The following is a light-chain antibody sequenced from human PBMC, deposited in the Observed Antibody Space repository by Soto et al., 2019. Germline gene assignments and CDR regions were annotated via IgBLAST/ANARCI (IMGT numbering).Light chain of an antibody. V-gene: IGKV3-15*01. CDR2: GAS. CDR3: QQYGSSPWT. CDR1: QSVRSN. J-gene: IGKJ1*01. Sequence: EIVMTQSPATLSVSPGERATLSCRASQSVRSNLAWYQQKPGQAPRLLIYGASTRATGIPARFSGSGSGTDFTLTISSLEPEDFAVYYCQQYGSSPWTFGQGTKVDIK.